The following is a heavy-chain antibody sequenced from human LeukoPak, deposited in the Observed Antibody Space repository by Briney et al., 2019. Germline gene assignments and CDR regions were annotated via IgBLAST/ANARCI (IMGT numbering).Heavy chain of an antibody. CDR3: ARRFSIIVGAPMPFDY. Sequence: SETLSLTCAVYGGSFSGYYWSWIRQPPGKGLEWLGEINYRGSTNYNPSLRSRVTISVDTSKNQFSLKLSSVTAADTAVYYCARRFSIIVGAPMPFDYWGQGTLVTVSS. V-gene: IGHV4-34*01. J-gene: IGHJ4*02. D-gene: IGHD1-26*01. CDR2: INYRGST. CDR1: GGSFSGYY.